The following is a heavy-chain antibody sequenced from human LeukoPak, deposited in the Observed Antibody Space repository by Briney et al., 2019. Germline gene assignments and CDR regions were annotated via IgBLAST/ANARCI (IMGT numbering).Heavy chain of an antibody. Sequence: PSETLSLTCTVSGGSISSDNYYWSWFRQPAGKELEWIGRIYTSGSTNYNPSLKSRVTISVDTSKNQFSLKLSSVTAADTAVYYCARGILEGIAAAGKGWFDPWGQGTLVTVSS. V-gene: IGHV4-61*02. CDR3: ARGILEGIAAAGKGWFDP. D-gene: IGHD6-13*01. CDR1: GGSISSDNYY. CDR2: IYTSGST. J-gene: IGHJ5*02.